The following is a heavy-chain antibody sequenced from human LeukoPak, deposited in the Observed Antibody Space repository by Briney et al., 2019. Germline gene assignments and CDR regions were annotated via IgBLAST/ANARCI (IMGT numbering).Heavy chain of an antibody. J-gene: IGHJ4*02. CDR3: AAGIAAAGDFDY. V-gene: IGHV3-23*01. CDR1: GFTFSSYA. D-gene: IGHD6-13*01. Sequence: PGGSLRLSCVASGFTFSSYAMTWVRQAPGKGLEWVSGISGSSGRTYYADSVKGRFTISRDNAKNTLYLQMNSLRAEDTAVYYCAAGIAAAGDFDYWGQGTLVTVSS. CDR2: ISGSSGRT.